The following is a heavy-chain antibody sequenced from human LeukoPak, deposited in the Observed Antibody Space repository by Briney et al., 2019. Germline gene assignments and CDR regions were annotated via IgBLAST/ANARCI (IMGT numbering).Heavy chain of an antibody. CDR2: IWYDGSNK. V-gene: IGHV3-33*01. D-gene: IGHD3-10*01. J-gene: IGHJ4*02. Sequence: PGGSLRLSCAASGFTFSSYGMRWVRQAPGKGLEWVAVIWYDGSNKYYADSVKGRFTISRDNSKNTLYLQMNSLRAEDTAVYYCAPLWFGELLSLDYWGQGTLVTVSS. CDR3: APLWFGELLSLDY. CDR1: GFTFSSYG.